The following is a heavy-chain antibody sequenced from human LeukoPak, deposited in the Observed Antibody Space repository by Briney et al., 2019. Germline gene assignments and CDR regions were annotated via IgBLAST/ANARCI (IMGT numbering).Heavy chain of an antibody. V-gene: IGHV3-66*01. D-gene: IGHD3-10*02. Sequence: GGSLRLSCAATGFTVSSNYMSWVRQAPGKGLEWVSVIYSGGSTYYADSVKGRFTISRDNSENSLYLQMNSLRAEDTAVYYCAELGITMIGGVWGKGTTVTISS. CDR2: IYSGGST. CDR1: GFTVSSNY. J-gene: IGHJ6*04. CDR3: AELGITMIGGV.